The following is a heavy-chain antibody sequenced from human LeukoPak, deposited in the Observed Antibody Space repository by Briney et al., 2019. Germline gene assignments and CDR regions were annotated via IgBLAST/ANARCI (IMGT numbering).Heavy chain of an antibody. CDR3: ARDLPGSGSYRSVHDYYFDY. Sequence: SSETLSLTCTVSGGSISSSSYYWGWIRQPPGKGLEWIGSIYYSGSTYYNPSLKSRVTISVDTSKNQFSLKLSSVTAADTAVYYCARDLPGSGSYRSVHDYYFDYWGQGTLVTVSS. J-gene: IGHJ4*02. D-gene: IGHD1-26*01. CDR1: GGSISSSSYY. CDR2: IYYSGST. V-gene: IGHV4-39*07.